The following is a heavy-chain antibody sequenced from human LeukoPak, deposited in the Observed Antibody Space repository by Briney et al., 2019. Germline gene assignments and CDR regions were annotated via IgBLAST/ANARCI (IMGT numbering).Heavy chain of an antibody. D-gene: IGHD2-15*01. V-gene: IGHV3-23*01. CDR2: ISVSGIST. Sequence: PWGSLRLSCTASGFTFSNYGMSWVRQAPGKGLEWVSAISVSGISTYYADSVKGRFTISRDNSKNTLYLQMNSLRAEDTAVYYCAKVGSRFIVVVVANTLHYFDHWGQGTLVTVSS. CDR3: AKVGSRFIVVVVANTLHYFDH. J-gene: IGHJ4*02. CDR1: GFTFSNYG.